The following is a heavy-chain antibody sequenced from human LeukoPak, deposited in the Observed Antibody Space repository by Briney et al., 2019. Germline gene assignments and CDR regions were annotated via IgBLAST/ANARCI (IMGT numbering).Heavy chain of an antibody. CDR2: IYTSGST. D-gene: IGHD6-6*01. J-gene: IGHJ4*02. CDR3: ARDLPYSSSPYFDY. CDR1: GGSISSYY. V-gene: IGHV4-4*07. Sequence: MASETLSLTCTVSGGSISSYYWSWIRQPAGKGLEWIGRIYTSGSTNYNPSLKSRVTMSVDTSKNQFSLKLSSVTAADTAVYYCARDLPYSSSPYFDYWGQGTLVTVSS.